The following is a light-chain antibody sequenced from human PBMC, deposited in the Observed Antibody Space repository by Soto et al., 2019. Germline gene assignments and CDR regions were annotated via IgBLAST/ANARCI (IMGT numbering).Light chain of an antibody. CDR2: DVT. V-gene: IGLV2-14*03. Sequence: QSALTQPVSVSGSPGQSITISCTGTSRDVGGFNYVSWYQQHPGKAPKLMIYDVTNRPSGVSYRFSGSKSGNTASLTISGLQAEDEADYYCNSYTSSSTYVFGTGTKLTVL. CDR3: NSYTSSSTYV. J-gene: IGLJ1*01. CDR1: SRDVGGFNY.